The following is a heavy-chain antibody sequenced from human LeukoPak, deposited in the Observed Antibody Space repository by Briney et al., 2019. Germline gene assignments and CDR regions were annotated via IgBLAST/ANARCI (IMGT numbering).Heavy chain of an antibody. CDR2: INGSGGST. Sequence: PGGSLRLSCAASGFTFSSYAMSWVRQAPGKGLEWVSTINGSGGSTYYADSVKGRFTISRDNSKNTLYLQMNSLRAEDTGVYYCAARYYDFWSGYYTDGYYYYMDVWGKGTTVTVSS. CDR3: AARYYDFWSGYYTDGYYYYMDV. CDR1: GFTFSSYA. J-gene: IGHJ6*03. D-gene: IGHD3-3*01. V-gene: IGHV3-23*01.